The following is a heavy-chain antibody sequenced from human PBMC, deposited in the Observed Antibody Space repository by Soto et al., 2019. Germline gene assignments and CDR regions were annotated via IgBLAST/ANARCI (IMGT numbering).Heavy chain of an antibody. J-gene: IGHJ5*02. CDR2: IIPIFGTA. Sequence: GASVKVSCKASGGTFSSYAISWVRQAPGQGLEWMGGIIPIFGTANYAQKFQGRVTMTTDTSTSTAYMELRSLRSDDTAVYYCARDLRYCSGGSCYSGDNWFDPWGQGTLVTVSS. CDR3: ARDLRYCSGGSCYSGDNWFDP. D-gene: IGHD2-15*01. V-gene: IGHV1-69*05. CDR1: GGTFSSYA.